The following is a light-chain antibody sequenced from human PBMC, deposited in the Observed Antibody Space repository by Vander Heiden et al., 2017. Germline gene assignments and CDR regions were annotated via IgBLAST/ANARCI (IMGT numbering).Light chain of an antibody. CDR3: QQLNSYPRT. CDR1: QGISSY. J-gene: IGKJ2*01. V-gene: IGKV1-9*01. Sequence: DIQLNQSPSVLSASVGDRVTITCRASQGISSYLAWYQQKPGKAPKLLIYAASTLQSGVPSRFSGSGSGTEFTLTISSLQPEDFANYYCQQLNSYPRTFGQGTKLEIK. CDR2: AAS.